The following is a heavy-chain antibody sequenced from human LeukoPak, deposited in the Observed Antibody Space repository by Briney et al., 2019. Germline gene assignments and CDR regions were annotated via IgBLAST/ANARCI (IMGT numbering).Heavy chain of an antibody. CDR1: VYTFTGYY. J-gene: IGHJ6*03. Sequence: ASVKVSCKASVYTFTGYYMHCVRQAPGQGLEWMGWINPNSGGTNYTQKFRGTVTITTGTSISTAYMELSRLRSDDTAVYYCAASGQVLRFLEWHRVHMDVWGKGTTVTVSS. CDR2: INPNSGGT. CDR3: AASGQVLRFLEWHRVHMDV. D-gene: IGHD3-3*01. V-gene: IGHV1-2*02.